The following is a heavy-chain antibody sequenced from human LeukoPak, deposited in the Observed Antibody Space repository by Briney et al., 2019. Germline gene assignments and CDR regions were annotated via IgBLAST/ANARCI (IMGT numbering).Heavy chain of an antibody. J-gene: IGHJ4*02. CDR3: ARVPATRYYFDY. Sequence: SETLSLTCTVSGGSISSYYWSWIRQPPGKGLEWIGYIYYSGSTNYNPSLKSRVTISVDTSKNQFSLKLSSVTAAETAVYYCARVPATRYYFDYWGQGTLVTVSS. V-gene: IGHV4-59*01. CDR2: IYYSGST. D-gene: IGHD2-15*01. CDR1: GGSISSYY.